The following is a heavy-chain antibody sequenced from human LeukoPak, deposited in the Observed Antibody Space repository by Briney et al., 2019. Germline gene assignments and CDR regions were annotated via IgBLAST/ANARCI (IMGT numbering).Heavy chain of an antibody. CDR3: GTNAGGHREASFDY. CDR2: IYYSGST. D-gene: IGHD5-18*01. CDR1: GGSISSYY. Sequence: SETLSLTCTVSGGSISSYYWYWIRQPPGKGLKCIGHIYYSGSTNYNPSPKSRATISIDTSKKQFSLKLTSVTAADTAVYYCGTNAGGHREASFDYWDQGTLVTASS. V-gene: IGHV4-59*01. J-gene: IGHJ4*02.